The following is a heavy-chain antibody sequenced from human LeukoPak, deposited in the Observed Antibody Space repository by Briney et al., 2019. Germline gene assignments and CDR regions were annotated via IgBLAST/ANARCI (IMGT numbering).Heavy chain of an antibody. CDR2: ISAYNGNT. V-gene: IGHV1-18*01. CDR3: ARGGDGDILTGLVFDY. J-gene: IGHJ4*02. D-gene: IGHD3-9*01. CDR1: GYRFTSYG. Sequence: ASVKVSCKASGYRFTSYGISWVRQAPGQGLEWMGWISAYNGNTNYAQKLQGKVTMTTDTSTSTAYMELRSLRSDDTAVYYCARGGDGDILTGLVFDYWGQGTLVTVSS.